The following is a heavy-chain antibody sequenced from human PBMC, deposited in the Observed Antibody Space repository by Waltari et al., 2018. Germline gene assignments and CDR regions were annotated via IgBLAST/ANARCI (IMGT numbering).Heavy chain of an antibody. J-gene: IGHJ4*02. CDR1: FFSISSHY. D-gene: IGHD6-19*01. CDR3: ARGSSGWYDNGGLD. CDR2: IYYSGST. Sequence: HLHYSFPLLFNPSYTLSLTFTVSFFSISSHYLSWIRQPPGKGLEWIGYIYYSGSTNYNPSLKSRVTISVDTSKNQFSLKLSSVTAADTAVYYCARGSSGWYDNGGLDWGQGTLVTVSS. V-gene: IGHV4-59*11.